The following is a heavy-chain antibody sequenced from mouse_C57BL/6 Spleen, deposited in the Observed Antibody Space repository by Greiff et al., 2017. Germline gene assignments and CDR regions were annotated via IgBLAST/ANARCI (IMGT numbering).Heavy chain of an antibody. CDR2: ISSGGSYT. Sequence: EVHLVESGADLVKPGGSLKLSCAASGFTFSSYGMSWVRQTPDKRLEWVATISSGGSYTYYPDNVKGRFTISRDKAKNTLYLQMSSLTSEDTAVYYCARRRNGNYEDFDVWGTGTTVTVSS. V-gene: IGHV5-6*01. D-gene: IGHD2-1*01. CDR1: GFTFSSYG. J-gene: IGHJ1*03. CDR3: ARRRNGNYEDFDV.